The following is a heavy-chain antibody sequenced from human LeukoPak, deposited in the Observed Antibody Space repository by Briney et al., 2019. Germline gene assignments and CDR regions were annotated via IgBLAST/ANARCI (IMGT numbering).Heavy chain of an antibody. V-gene: IGHV3-74*01. J-gene: IGHJ6*03. CDR2: INSDGSST. CDR1: GFTFSSYW. CDR3: TLVVPADMQYYYYYMDV. D-gene: IGHD2-2*01. Sequence: PGGSLRLSCAASGFTFSSYWMHWVRQAPEKGLVWVSRINSDGSSTSYADSVKGRFTISRDNSKNTLYLQMNSLRAEDTAVYYCTLVVPADMQYYYYYMDVWGKGTTVTISS.